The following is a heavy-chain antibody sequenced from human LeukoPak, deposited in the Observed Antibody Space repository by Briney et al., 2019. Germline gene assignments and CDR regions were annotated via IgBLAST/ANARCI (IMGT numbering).Heavy chain of an antibody. J-gene: IGHJ6*03. CDR2: INSDGRTT. CDR3: AKGSYYMDV. V-gene: IGHV3-74*01. Sequence: PGGSLRLSCAASGFSFSSFWMHWVRQVSGKGLLWVSGINSDGRTTGYADSVKGRFTISRDNAKNTVDLQMNSLRAEDTAVYYCAKGSYYMDVWGKGTTVTISS. CDR1: GFSFSSFW.